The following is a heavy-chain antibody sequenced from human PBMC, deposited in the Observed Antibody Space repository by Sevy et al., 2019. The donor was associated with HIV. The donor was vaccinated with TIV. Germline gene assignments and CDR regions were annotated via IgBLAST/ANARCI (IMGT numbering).Heavy chain of an antibody. CDR2: INPSGGST. D-gene: IGHD4-17*01. Sequence: ASVKVSCKAFGYTFTSYYMHWVRQAPGQGLEWMGIINPSGGSTSYAQKFQGRVTMTRDTSTSTVYMELSSLRSEDTAVYYCAREWYGDYSYHYWGQGTLVTVSS. V-gene: IGHV1-46*01. J-gene: IGHJ4*02. CDR1: GYTFTSYY. CDR3: AREWYGDYSYHY.